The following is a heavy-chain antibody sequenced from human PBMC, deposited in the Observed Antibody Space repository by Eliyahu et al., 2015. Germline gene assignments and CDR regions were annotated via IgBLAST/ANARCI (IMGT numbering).Heavy chain of an antibody. CDR3: ARADILTGYHDY. J-gene: IGHJ4*02. CDR1: GGSISSYY. Sequence: QVQLQXSGPGLVKPSETLXLTXXVXGGSISSYYWSWIRQXAGKGLEWIGRIYTSGXTNYNPSLKSRVTMSVDTSKNQFSLKLSSVTAADTAVYYCARADILTGYHDYWGQGTLVTVSS. D-gene: IGHD3-9*01. V-gene: IGHV4-4*07. CDR2: IYTSGXT.